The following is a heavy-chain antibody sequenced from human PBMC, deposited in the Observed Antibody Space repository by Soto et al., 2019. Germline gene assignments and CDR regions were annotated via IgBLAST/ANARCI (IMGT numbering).Heavy chain of an antibody. CDR3: ARGIEARLYYYYGMDV. D-gene: IGHD6-6*01. V-gene: IGHV1-69*01. Sequence: QVQLVQSGAEVKKPGSSVKVSCKASGGTFSSYAISWVRQAPGQGLEWMGGIIPIFGTANYAQKFQGRVTITADESTSTAYRGLSSLRSEATAVYYCARGIEARLYYYYGMDVWGQGTTVTVSS. CDR2: IIPIFGTA. CDR1: GGTFSSYA. J-gene: IGHJ6*02.